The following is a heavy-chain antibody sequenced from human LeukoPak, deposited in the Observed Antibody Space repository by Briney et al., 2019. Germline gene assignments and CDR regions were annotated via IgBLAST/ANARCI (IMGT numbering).Heavy chain of an antibody. J-gene: IGHJ5*02. CDR3: ARGNDYYGSGRRSYFDP. Sequence: SETLSLTCSVSGGSISSYYWTWIRQSPEKGLEWIGYIQSIGGTNYNPSLKSRVTISVDTSKNQFSLKLTSVTAADTAFYYCARGNDYYGSGRRSYFDPWGQGTLVIVSS. D-gene: IGHD3-10*01. CDR2: IQSIGGT. CDR1: GGSISSYY. V-gene: IGHV4-59*01.